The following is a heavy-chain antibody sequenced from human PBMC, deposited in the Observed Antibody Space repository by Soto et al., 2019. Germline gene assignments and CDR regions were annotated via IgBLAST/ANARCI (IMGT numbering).Heavy chain of an antibody. J-gene: IGHJ6*02. CDR2: IIPMFGTT. D-gene: IGHD6-13*01. V-gene: IGHV1-69*01. Sequence: QVQLVQSGAEVEKPGSSVKVSCKASGGTFSSYAITWVRQAPGQGLEWMGGIIPMFGTTNFAQKFQGRVTITADESTSTASMELSSLRSEDTAVYYCARGSPYTSTWEGGGYYYYGMDLWGQGTTVTVSS. CDR1: GGTFSSYA. CDR3: ARGSPYTSTWEGGGYYYYGMDL.